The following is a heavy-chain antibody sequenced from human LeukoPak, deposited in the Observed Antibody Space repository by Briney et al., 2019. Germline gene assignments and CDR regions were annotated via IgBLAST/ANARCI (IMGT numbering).Heavy chain of an antibody. Sequence: PGGSLRLSCAASGFTVRSIYMTWVRQAPGKGLEWVSSFYSGGSSYYADSVKGRFIISRDSSTDTLYLQMNSLRVEDTAVYFCARDREYGYGFFDYWGQGTLVTVSS. J-gene: IGHJ4*02. D-gene: IGHD5-18*01. CDR2: FYSGGSS. CDR1: GFTVRSIY. CDR3: ARDREYGYGFFDY. V-gene: IGHV3-53*01.